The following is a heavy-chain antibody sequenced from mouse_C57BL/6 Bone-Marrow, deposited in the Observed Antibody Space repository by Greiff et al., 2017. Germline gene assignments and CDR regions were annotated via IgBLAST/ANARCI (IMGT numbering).Heavy chain of an antibody. J-gene: IGHJ4*01. Sequence: VQLQQPGAELVRPGSSVKLSCKASGYTFTSYWMHWVKQRPIQGLEWIGNIDPSDSETHYNQKFKDKATLTVDKSSSTAYMQLSSLTSEDAAVYYGARGDYTWDYWGQGTSVTVSS. V-gene: IGHV1-52*01. CDR2: IDPSDSET. CDR1: GYTFTSYW. CDR3: ARGDYTWDY. D-gene: IGHD2-12*01.